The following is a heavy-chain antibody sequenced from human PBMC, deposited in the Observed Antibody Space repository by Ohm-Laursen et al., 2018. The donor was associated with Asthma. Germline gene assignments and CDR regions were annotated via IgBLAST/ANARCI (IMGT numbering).Heavy chain of an antibody. CDR3: AKDIFEWELALFDY. Sequence: SLRLSCAASGFTFSSYSIHWVRQVPGKGLEWVASISTASTFIYYADSVRGRFTTSRDNAKNSVYLQMNSLRAEDTAVYYCAKDIFEWELALFDYWGQGTLVTVSS. J-gene: IGHJ4*02. CDR2: ISTASTFI. D-gene: IGHD1-26*01. CDR1: GFTFSSYS. V-gene: IGHV3-21*04.